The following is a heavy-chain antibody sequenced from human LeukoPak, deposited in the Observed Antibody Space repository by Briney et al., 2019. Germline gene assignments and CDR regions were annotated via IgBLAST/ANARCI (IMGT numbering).Heavy chain of an antibody. CDR3: ARESRVGLEVMDV. V-gene: IGHV4-34*01. D-gene: IGHD1-1*01. CDR1: GGSFSGYY. Sequence: PSETLSLTCAVYGGSFSGYYWSWIRQPPGKELEWIGEINHSGSTNYNPSLKSRVTISVDTSKNQFSLKLSSVTAADTAVYYCARESRVGLEVMDVWGQGTTVTVSS. CDR2: INHSGST. J-gene: IGHJ6*02.